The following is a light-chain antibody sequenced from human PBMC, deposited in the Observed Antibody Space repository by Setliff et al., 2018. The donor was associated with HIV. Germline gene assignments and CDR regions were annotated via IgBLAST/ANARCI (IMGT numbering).Light chain of an antibody. V-gene: IGKV3-15*01. CDR2: DAS. CDR1: QSVNNH. CDR3: QQYNSWPVT. Sequence: TLSVSPGEGATLSCKTSQSVNNHLSWYQQKPGQSPRLLIYDASSRATGIPARFSASGSGTDFTLTINSLQSEDSAVYYCQQYNSWPVTFGGGTKVDIK. J-gene: IGKJ4*01.